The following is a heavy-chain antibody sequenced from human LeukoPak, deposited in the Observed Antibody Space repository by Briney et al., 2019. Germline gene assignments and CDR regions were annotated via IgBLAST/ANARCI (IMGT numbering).Heavy chain of an antibody. CDR3: ARDKVSSSWTRGYYYYYMDV. J-gene: IGHJ6*03. D-gene: IGHD6-13*01. Sequence: SETLSLTCTVSGDSISSGDYYWSWIRQPAGKGLEWIGRIYTSGRTDYNPPLKSRVTISVDTSKNQFFLKLSSVTAADTAVYYCARDKVSSSWTRGYYYYYMDVWGKGTTVTISS. CDR2: IYTSGRT. CDR1: GDSISSGDYY. V-gene: IGHV4-61*02.